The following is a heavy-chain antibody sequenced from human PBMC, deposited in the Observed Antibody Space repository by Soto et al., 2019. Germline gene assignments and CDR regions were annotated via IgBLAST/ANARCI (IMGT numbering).Heavy chain of an antibody. CDR1: GDSMSSFY. D-gene: IGHD4-17*01. J-gene: IGHJ4*02. CDR2: IYYTGTT. Sequence: KASETLSLTCIVSGDSMSSFYFTWIRQPPGKGLEWIGNIYYTGTTNYNPSRKNRVTMSVDTPKNQFSLILRSVTAADTAVYYCARVGGYYGDYPNFDYWGPGTLVTVSS. V-gene: IGHV4-59*13. CDR3: ARVGGYYGDYPNFDY.